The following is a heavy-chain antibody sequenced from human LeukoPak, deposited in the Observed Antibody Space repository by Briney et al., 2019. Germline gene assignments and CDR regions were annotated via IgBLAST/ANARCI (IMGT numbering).Heavy chain of an antibody. CDR3: ARGPRQQLRNYYYYYYMDV. Sequence: MSSETLSLTCAVYGGSFSGYYWSWIRQPPGKGLEWIGEINHSGSTNYNPSLKSRVTISVDTSKNQFSLKLSSVTAADTAVYYCARGPRQQLRNYYYYYYMDVWGKGTTVTVSS. CDR2: INHSGST. V-gene: IGHV4-34*01. J-gene: IGHJ6*03. D-gene: IGHD6-13*01. CDR1: GGSFSGYY.